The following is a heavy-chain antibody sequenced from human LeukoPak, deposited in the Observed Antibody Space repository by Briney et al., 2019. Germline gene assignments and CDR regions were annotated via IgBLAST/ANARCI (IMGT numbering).Heavy chain of an antibody. CDR2: IKDYNGNT. D-gene: IGHD2-21*02. CDR1: GYTFTSYG. CDR3: ARGHTNLAYWGSDCYSTFDH. J-gene: IGHJ4*02. Sequence: ASVKVSCKASGYTFTSYGISWVRQAPGQGLEWMGWIKDYNGNTNYAQKLQGRVTMTKDTSTSTAYMDLSRLRSDDTAVYYCARGHTNLAYWGSDCYSTFDHWGQGTLVTLPS. V-gene: IGHV1-18*01.